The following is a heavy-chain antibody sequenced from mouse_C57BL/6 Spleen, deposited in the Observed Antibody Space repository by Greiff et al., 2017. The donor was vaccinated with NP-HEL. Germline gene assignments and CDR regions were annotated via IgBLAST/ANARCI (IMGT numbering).Heavy chain of an antibody. V-gene: IGHV1-53*01. D-gene: IGHD2-1*01. CDR3: ARDYNGNYAGAMNN. Sequence: QVQLQQPGTELVKPGASVKLSCKASGYTFTSYWMHWVKQSPGQGLEWIGNIHPSNGGTNYNETFKSKATLTVDKSSSTAYMQLSSMTSEESAVYCCARDYNGNYAGAMNNWGKGTSVTVSS. J-gene: IGHJ4*01. CDR1: GYTFTSYW. CDR2: IHPSNGGT.